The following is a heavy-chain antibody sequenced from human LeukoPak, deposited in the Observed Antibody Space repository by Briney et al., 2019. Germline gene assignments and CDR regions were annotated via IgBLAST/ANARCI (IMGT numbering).Heavy chain of an antibody. V-gene: IGHV3-48*01. D-gene: IGHD1-26*01. CDR3: ARVRVGATYGGAFDI. CDR1: GFTFSSYS. CDR2: ISSSSSTI. J-gene: IGHJ3*02. Sequence: GGSLRLSCAASGFTFSSYSMNWVRQAPGKGLEWVSYISSSSSTIYYADSVKGRFTISRDNAKNSLYLQMNSLRAEDTAVYYCARVRVGATYGGAFDIWGQGTMVTVSS.